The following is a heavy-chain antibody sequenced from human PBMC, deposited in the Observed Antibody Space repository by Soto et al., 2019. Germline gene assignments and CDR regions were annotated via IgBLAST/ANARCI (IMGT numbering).Heavy chain of an antibody. CDR1: GGSISSSSYY. Sequence: SETLSLTCTVSGGSISSSSYYWGWIRQPPGKGLEWIGSIYYSGSTYYNPSLKSRVTISVDTSKNQFSLKRSSVTAADTAVYYCARQATITVTTRWDATAYYYGMDVWGQGTTFTVSS. J-gene: IGHJ6*02. CDR3: ARQATITVTTRWDATAYYYGMDV. V-gene: IGHV4-39*01. D-gene: IGHD4-4*01. CDR2: IYYSGST.